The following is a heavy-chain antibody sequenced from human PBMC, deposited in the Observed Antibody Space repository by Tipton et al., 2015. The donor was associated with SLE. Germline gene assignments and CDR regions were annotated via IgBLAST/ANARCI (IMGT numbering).Heavy chain of an antibody. J-gene: IGHJ4*02. Sequence: SLRLSCAASTFSFSNYIMNWVRQAPGKGLEWVSYISSSGSFIYYADSVKGRFTISRDNAENSLHLQMNSLRAEDTAVYYCVRDKGWGTPYFDYWGQGTPVSVSS. D-gene: IGHD7-27*01. CDR1: TFSFSNYI. V-gene: IGHV3-21*05. CDR2: ISSSGSFI. CDR3: VRDKGWGTPYFDY.